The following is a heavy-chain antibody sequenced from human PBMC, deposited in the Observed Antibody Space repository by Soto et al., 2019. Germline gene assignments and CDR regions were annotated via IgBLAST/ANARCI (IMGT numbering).Heavy chain of an antibody. CDR3: ARVSGGLQSPYYYYGMDV. V-gene: IGHV3-33*01. J-gene: IGHJ6*02. Sequence: QVQLVESGGGVVQPGRSLRLSCAASGFTFSSYGMHWVRQAPGKGLEWVAVMWYDGSNKYYADSVKGRFTISRDNSKNTLYLQMNSLRAEDTAVYYCARVSGGLQSPYYYYGMDVWGQGTTVTVSS. D-gene: IGHD4-4*01. CDR1: GFTFSSYG. CDR2: MWYDGSNK.